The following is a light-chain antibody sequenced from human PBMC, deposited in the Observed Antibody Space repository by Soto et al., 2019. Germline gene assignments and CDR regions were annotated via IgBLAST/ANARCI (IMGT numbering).Light chain of an antibody. CDR2: TAS. V-gene: IGKV1-39*01. Sequence: DIQGTQSPTSLSASVGDRVTITCRASHSISNSVNFYQQPPGKPPNLLIYTASSLQSGVPSSFSGSGSGTDFTLTITSLQPEDFATYYCQQSYSTPYSFGQGTKVDIK. CDR1: HSISNS. J-gene: IGKJ2*03. CDR3: QQSYSTPYS.